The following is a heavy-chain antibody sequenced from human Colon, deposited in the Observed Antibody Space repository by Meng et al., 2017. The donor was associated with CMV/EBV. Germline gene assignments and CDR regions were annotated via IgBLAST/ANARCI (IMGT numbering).Heavy chain of an antibody. CDR3: ARERRYVSEGESRGTY. J-gene: IGHJ4*02. Sequence: QLQLQESGPGLVKPSETLSVTCTVSGGSISTTNYYWGWIRQPPGKGLEWIATCYYTGVTQYNPSLKSRVTTSVDTSRNQFSLRLTSVTAADTAVYYCARERRYVSEGESRGTYWGPGILVTVSS. CDR1: GGSISTTNYY. V-gene: IGHV4-39*07. CDR2: CYYTGVT. D-gene: IGHD3-10*01.